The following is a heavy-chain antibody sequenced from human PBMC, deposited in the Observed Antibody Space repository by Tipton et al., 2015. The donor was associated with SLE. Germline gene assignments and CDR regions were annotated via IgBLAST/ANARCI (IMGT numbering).Heavy chain of an antibody. Sequence: QLVQSGPEVKKPGASVKVSCKASGYTFTSYDINWVRQATGQGLEWMGWMNPNSGNTGYAQKFQGRVTMTRNTSVSTAYTELSSLRSEDTAVYYCATQQLGAPYYFDYWGQGTLVTVSS. CDR1: GYTFTSYD. CDR2: MNPNSGNT. V-gene: IGHV1-8*02. D-gene: IGHD6-6*01. CDR3: ATQQLGAPYYFDY. J-gene: IGHJ4*02.